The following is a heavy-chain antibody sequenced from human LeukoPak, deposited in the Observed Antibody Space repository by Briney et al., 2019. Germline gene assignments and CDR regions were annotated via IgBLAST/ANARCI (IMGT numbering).Heavy chain of an antibody. D-gene: IGHD3-10*01. J-gene: IGHJ3*02. V-gene: IGHV3-23*01. Sequence: PGGSLRLSCAASGFTFSSYAMSWVRQAPGKGLEWVSAISSSGGSTYYADSVKGRFTISRDNSKNTLYLQMNSLRAEDAAVYYCAKETRITMVRGAFDIWGQGTMVTVSS. CDR3: AKETRITMVRGAFDI. CDR2: ISSSGGST. CDR1: GFTFSSYA.